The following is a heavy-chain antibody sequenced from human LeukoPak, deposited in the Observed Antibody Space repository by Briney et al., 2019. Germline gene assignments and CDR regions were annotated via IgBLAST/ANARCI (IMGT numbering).Heavy chain of an antibody. J-gene: IGHJ6*02. CDR1: GFTFTSYS. CDR3: AKDRRGTPLVYYYYYGMDV. CDR2: ISYDGSNK. V-gene: IGHV3-30*18. Sequence: GGSLRLSCAASGFTFTSYSMNWVRQAPGKGLEWVAVISYDGSNKYYADSVKGRFTTSRDNSKNTLYLQMNSLRAEDTAVYYCAKDRRGTPLVYYYYYGMDVWGQGTTVTVSS. D-gene: IGHD1-26*01.